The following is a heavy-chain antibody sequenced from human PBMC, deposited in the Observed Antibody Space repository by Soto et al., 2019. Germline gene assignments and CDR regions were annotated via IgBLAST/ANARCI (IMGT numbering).Heavy chain of an antibody. CDR1: GFTFSSYA. V-gene: IGHV3-23*01. D-gene: IGHD2-15*01. J-gene: IGHJ4*02. CDR3: AKVGSGYDFFCSGGSCPYFDY. CDR2: ISGSGGST. Sequence: GGSLRLSCAASGFTFSSYAMSWVRQAPGKGLEWVSAISGSGGSTYYADSVKGRFTISRDNSKNTLYLQMNSLRAEDTAVYYCAKVGSGYDFFCSGGSCPYFDYWGQGTLVTVSS.